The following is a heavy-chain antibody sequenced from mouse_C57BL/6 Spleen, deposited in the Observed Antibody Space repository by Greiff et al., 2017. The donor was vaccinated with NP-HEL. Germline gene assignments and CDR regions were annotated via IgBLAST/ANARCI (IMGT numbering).Heavy chain of an antibody. J-gene: IGHJ4*01. CDR3: ARSMGTTRGYAMDY. CDR2: INPNNGGT. Sequence: EVQLQQSGPELVKPGASVKIPCKASGYTFTDYNMDWVKQSHGKSLEWIGDINPNNGGTIYNQKFKGKATLTVDKSSSTAYLELRSLTSEDTAVYYYARSMGTTRGYAMDYWGQGTSVTVSS. V-gene: IGHV1-18*01. CDR1: GYTFTDYN. D-gene: IGHD2-14*01.